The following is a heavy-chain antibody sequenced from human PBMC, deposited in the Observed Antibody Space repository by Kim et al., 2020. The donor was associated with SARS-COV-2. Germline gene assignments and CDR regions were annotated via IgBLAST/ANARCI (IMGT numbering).Heavy chain of an antibody. V-gene: IGHV4-4*02. Sequence: SETLSLTCAVSGGSISSSNWWSWVRQPPGKGLEWIGEIYHSGSTNYNPSLKSRVTISVDKSKNQFSLKLSSVTAADTAVYYCARVRANYYDSSGYFLFDYWGQGTLVTVSS. D-gene: IGHD3-22*01. J-gene: IGHJ4*02. CDR3: ARVRANYYDSSGYFLFDY. CDR1: GGSISSSNW. CDR2: IYHSGST.